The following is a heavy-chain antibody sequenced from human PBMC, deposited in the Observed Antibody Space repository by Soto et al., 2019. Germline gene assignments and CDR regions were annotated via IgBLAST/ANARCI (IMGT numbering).Heavy chain of an antibody. CDR1: GFTFSAYS. D-gene: IGHD3-9*01. Sequence: GGSLRLSCAASGFTFSAYSMSWVRQAPGKGLEWISTIRKGTSSTYYADSVKGRFTISRDNSKDTLYLQMNSLRAEDTAVYYCAIDLQGVWGKGTTVTVSS. CDR2: IRKGTSST. J-gene: IGHJ6*04. CDR3: AIDLQGV. V-gene: IGHV3-23*01.